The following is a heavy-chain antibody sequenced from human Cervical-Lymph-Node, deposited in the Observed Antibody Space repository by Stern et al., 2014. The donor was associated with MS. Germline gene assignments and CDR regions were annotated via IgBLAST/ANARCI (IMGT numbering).Heavy chain of an antibody. V-gene: IGHV4-59*01. CDR1: GGSISSYY. CDR2: IYYSWST. Sequence: QMQLVQSGPGLVKPSETLSLTCTVSGGSISSYYWSWIRQPPGKGLEWIGYIYYSWSTNYNPSLKSRVTISVDTSKNQFSLKLSSVTAADTAVYYCARYYYYGMDVWGQGTTVTVSS. J-gene: IGHJ6*02. CDR3: ARYYYYGMDV.